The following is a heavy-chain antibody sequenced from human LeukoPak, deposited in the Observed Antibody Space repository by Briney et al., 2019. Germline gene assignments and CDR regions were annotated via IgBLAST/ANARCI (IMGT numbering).Heavy chain of an antibody. CDR3: AREFFRLDPFDI. CDR2: ISSSSSYI. D-gene: IGHD3-3*01. J-gene: IGHJ3*02. V-gene: IGHV3-21*01. Sequence: GGSLRLSCAASGFTFSSYAMSWVRQAPGKGLEWVSSISSSSSYIYYADSVKGRFTISRDNAKNSLYLQMNSLRAEGTAVYYCAREFFRLDPFDIWGQGTMVTVSS. CDR1: GFTFSSYA.